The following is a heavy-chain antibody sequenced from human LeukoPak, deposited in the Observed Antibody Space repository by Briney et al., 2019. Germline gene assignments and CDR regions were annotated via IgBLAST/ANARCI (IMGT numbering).Heavy chain of an antibody. Sequence: PGRSLRLSCAASGFTFGSYGMHWVRQAPGKGLEWVAVISCDGSNKYYADSVKGRFTISRDNSKNTLYLQMNSLRAEDTAVYYCAKDEAEPYYYDSSGYCDYWGQGTLVTVSS. D-gene: IGHD3-22*01. J-gene: IGHJ4*02. CDR3: AKDEAEPYYYDSSGYCDY. V-gene: IGHV3-30*18. CDR2: ISCDGSNK. CDR1: GFTFGSYG.